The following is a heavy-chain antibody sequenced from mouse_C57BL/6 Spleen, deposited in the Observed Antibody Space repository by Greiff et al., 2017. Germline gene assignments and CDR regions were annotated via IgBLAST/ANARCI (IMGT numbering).Heavy chain of an antibody. J-gene: IGHJ3*01. D-gene: IGHD3-3*01. CDR1: GFTFSDYG. CDR2: ISSGSSTI. Sequence: EVQVVESGGGLVKPGGSLKLSCAASGFTFSDYGMHWVRQAPEKGLEWVAYISSGSSTIYYADTVKGRFTISRDNAKNTLFLQMTSLRSEDTAMYYCARGGLAWFAYWGQGTLVTVSA. V-gene: IGHV5-17*01. CDR3: ARGGLAWFAY.